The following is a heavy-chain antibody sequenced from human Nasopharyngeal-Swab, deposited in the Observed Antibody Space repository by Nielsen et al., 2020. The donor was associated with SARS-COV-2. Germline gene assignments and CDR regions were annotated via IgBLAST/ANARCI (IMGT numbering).Heavy chain of an antibody. J-gene: IGHJ4*02. V-gene: IGHV1-18*01. D-gene: IGHD5-18*01. CDR1: GYTFTTLG. CDR2: IRGDNGYT. CDR3: ARDRGLEGYAYGVLDY. Sequence: ASVKVSCKASGYTFTTLGISWVQQAPGQGLEWMGWIRGDNGYTKYAQKFQDRVTLTRDTSTNTAYMELRSLGYDDTVVYYCARDRGLEGYAYGVLDYWGQGNLVTVSS.